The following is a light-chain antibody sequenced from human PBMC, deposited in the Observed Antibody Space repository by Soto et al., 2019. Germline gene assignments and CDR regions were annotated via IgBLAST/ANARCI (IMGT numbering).Light chain of an antibody. Sequence: SYELTQPPSVSVSPGQTASITCSGDKLGDKYACWYQQKPGQSPVLVIYQDTKRPSVIPERFFGSNSGNTATLTISGTQAMDEADYYCQAWDSSTVVFGGGTKVTVL. CDR3: QAWDSSTVV. V-gene: IGLV3-1*01. J-gene: IGLJ2*01. CDR2: QDT. CDR1: KLGDKY.